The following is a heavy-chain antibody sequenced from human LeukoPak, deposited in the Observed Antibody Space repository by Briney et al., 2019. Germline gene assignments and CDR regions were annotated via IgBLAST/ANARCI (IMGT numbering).Heavy chain of an antibody. J-gene: IGHJ4*02. CDR3: AMGIRRIQLWLLDY. D-gene: IGHD5-18*01. CDR2: INHSGST. Sequence: SETLSLTCAVYGGSFSGYYWSWIRQPPGKGLEWIGEINHSGSTNYNPSLKSRVTISVDTSKNQFSLKLSSVTAADTAVYYCAMGIRRIQLWLLDYWGQGTLVTVSS. V-gene: IGHV4-34*01. CDR1: GGSFSGYY.